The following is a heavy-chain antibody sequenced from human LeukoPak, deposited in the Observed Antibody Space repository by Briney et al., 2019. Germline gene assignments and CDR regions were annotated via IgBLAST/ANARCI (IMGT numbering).Heavy chain of an antibody. V-gene: IGHV5-51*01. J-gene: IGHJ4*02. CDR1: GHSLTNYW. D-gene: IGHD6-6*01. CDR2: IYLGDSDT. Sequence: GESLKISCKGSGHSLTNYWIGWVRQMPGKGLEWMGMIYLGDSDTRYSPSFQGQVTISADKSISTAYLQWTSLKASDTAMYYCARHFFEYSSSSPFDYWGQGTLVTVSS. CDR3: ARHFFEYSSSSPFDY.